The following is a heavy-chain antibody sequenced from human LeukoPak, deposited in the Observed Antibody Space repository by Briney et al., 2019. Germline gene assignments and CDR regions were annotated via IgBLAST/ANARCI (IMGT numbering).Heavy chain of an antibody. CDR1: GFTFSSYS. J-gene: IGHJ4*02. Sequence: PGGSLRLSCAASGFTFSSYSMNWVRQAPGKGLEWVSYISSSSSTIYYADSVKGRFTISRDNAKNSLYLQMNSLRAEDTAVYYCARDPYYYGSGSHLDYWGQGTLVTVSS. CDR3: ARDPYYYGSGSHLDY. D-gene: IGHD3-10*01. CDR2: ISSSSSTI. V-gene: IGHV3-48*04.